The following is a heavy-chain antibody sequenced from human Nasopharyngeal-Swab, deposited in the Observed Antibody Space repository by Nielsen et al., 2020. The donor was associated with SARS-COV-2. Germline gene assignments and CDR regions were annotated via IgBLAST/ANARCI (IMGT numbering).Heavy chain of an antibody. D-gene: IGHD3-22*01. J-gene: IGHJ4*02. CDR3: ARVNLAGWLPPYYFDY. Sequence: SETLSLTCTVSGGSVSSGSYYWSWIRQPPGKGLEWIGYIYYSGSTNYNSSLKSRVTISVDTSKNQFSLKLSSVTAADTAVYYCARVNLAGWLPPYYFDYWGQGTLVTVSS. CDR2: IYYSGST. V-gene: IGHV4-61*01. CDR1: GGSVSSGSYY.